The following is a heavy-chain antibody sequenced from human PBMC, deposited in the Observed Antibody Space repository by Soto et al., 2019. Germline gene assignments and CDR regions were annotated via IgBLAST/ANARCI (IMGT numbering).Heavy chain of an antibody. CDR3: ARGDGYNPLYFDY. CDR2: INPNSGDT. J-gene: IGHJ4*02. Sequence: RASVKVSCKASGYTFTAYSMHWVRQAPGQGLEWMGWINPNSGDTIYAQKFQGRVTLTTDTSISTAYMELNGLTSDDTAMYYCARGDGYNPLYFDYWGQGTLVTVSS. D-gene: IGHD5-12*01. V-gene: IGHV1-2*02. CDR1: GYTFTAYS.